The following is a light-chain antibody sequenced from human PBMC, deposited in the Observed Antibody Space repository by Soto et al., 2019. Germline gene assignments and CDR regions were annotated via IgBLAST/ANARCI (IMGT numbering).Light chain of an antibody. CDR2: DAS. CDR1: QSVSNNY. J-gene: IGKJ4*01. V-gene: IGKV3-20*01. Sequence: EIVLTQSPGTLSLSPLEIATLSCMASQSVSNNYLAWYQQKPGQAPRLLIYDASSRATGIPDRFSGGGSGTDFTLTISRLEPEDFAVYYCQQFSSYPLTFGGGTKVDIK. CDR3: QQFSSYPLT.